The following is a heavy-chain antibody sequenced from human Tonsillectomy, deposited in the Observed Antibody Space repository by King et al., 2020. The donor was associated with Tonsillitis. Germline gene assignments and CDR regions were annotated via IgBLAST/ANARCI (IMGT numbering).Heavy chain of an antibody. J-gene: IGHJ4*02. CDR3: VRWGYYTVDY. Sequence: VQLVESGGGLVQPGGSLRLSCAASGFAFSSVYMGWVRQAPGKGLEWVANINQDGSKKDYVDFVKGRFTISRDNAKSSVFLQMHALRGEDTAMYYCVRWGYYTVDYWGQGTLVTVSS. CDR1: GFAFSSVY. V-gene: IGHV3-7*01. CDR2: INQDGSKK. D-gene: IGHD2/OR15-2a*01.